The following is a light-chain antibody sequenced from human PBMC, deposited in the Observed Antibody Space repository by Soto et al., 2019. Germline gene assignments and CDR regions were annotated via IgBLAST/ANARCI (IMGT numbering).Light chain of an antibody. CDR1: QGVRDD. CDR3: LQESNYPLT. Sequence: IQMTQSPSSLSASVGDRVTITCRASQGVRDDVGWYQQKPGKAPKLLIYSASTFQSGVPSRFSGSGSGTDFPLHLGGLQPEDFATYYCLQESNYPLTFGGGTKVEI. V-gene: IGKV1-6*01. J-gene: IGKJ4*01. CDR2: SAS.